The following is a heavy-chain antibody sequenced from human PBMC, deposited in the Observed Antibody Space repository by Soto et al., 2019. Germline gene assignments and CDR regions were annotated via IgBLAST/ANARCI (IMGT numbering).Heavy chain of an antibody. CDR2: ISSSGSTI. CDR1: GFTFSDYY. V-gene: IGHV3-11*01. D-gene: IGHD3-16*01. J-gene: IGHJ4*02. Sequence: PGGSLRLSCAASGFTFSDYYMSWIRQAPGKGLEWVSYISSSGSTIYYADSVKGRFTISRDNAKNSLYLQMNSLRAEGTAVYYCARPSRVGDPGPFDYWGQGTLVTVSS. CDR3: ARPSRVGDPGPFDY.